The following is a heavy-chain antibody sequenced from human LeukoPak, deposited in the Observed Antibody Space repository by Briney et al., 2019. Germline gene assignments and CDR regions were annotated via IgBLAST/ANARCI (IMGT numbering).Heavy chain of an antibody. J-gene: IGHJ5*02. CDR2: LSSGGATT. V-gene: IGHV3-23*01. CDR1: GFTFSSYA. CDR3: AKVILGVHVPHWFDP. D-gene: IGHD3-3*01. Sequence: GGSLRLSCAVSGFTFSSYAMSWVRQIPGKGLAWVAALSSGGATTYYADSVKGRFTISRDNSKSTLYLQMSSLRADDTAVYYCAKVILGVHVPHWFDPWGQGTQVTVAS.